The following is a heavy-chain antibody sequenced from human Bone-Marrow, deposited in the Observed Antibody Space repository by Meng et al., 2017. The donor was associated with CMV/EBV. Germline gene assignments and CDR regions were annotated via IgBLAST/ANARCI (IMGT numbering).Heavy chain of an antibody. CDR3: AKGWFRFDN. Sequence: RLDCAAARLTLSGDGMNWIRRAPGKGLEWVSAVSASGGTTYYADSVKGRFTISRDNSKNTLYLQMNSLRSDDTAVYYCAKGWFRFDNWGQGTLVTVSS. CDR2: VSASGGTT. J-gene: IGHJ4*02. D-gene: IGHD3-10*01. CDR1: RLTLSGDG. V-gene: IGHV3-23*01.